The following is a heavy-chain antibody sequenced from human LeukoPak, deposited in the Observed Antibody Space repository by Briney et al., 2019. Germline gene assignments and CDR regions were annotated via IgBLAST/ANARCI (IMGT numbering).Heavy chain of an antibody. CDR2: INHSGST. CDR3: ARRPARLRFLEWLFLDAFDI. CDR1: GGSFSGYY. D-gene: IGHD3-3*01. J-gene: IGHJ3*02. Sequence: PSETLSLTCAVYGGSFSGYYWSWIRQPPGKGLEWIGEINHSGSTNYNPSLKSRVTISVDTSKNQFSLKLSSVTAADTAVYYCARRPARLRFLEWLFLDAFDIWGQGTMVTVSS. V-gene: IGHV4-34*01.